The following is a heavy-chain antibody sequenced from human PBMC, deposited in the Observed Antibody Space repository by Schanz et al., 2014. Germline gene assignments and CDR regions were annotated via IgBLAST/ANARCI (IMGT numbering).Heavy chain of an antibody. Sequence: QVQLVQSGSELKKPGASMKVSCKASGYTFTTYAMNWVRQAPGQGLEWMGWINPNSGETNYEQKFKGRVTLTSDTSISTAFMELSGLTSDDTATYFCARARYTGYDCSGYWGQGTLLIVSS. V-gene: IGHV1-2*02. CDR2: INPNSGET. CDR1: GYTFTTYA. D-gene: IGHD5-12*01. CDR3: ARARYTGYDCSGY. J-gene: IGHJ4*02.